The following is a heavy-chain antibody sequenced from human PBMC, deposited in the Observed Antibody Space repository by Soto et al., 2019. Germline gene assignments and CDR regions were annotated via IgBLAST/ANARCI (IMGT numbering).Heavy chain of an antibody. CDR3: ARGYFDY. Sequence: QVQLVQYGAEVKKPEASVKVSCKTSGYTFTSYGVSWVRQAPGQGLEWVGWISGYNGNTNYAQKLQGRVTMTTDTSTATAYMELRGLRSDDTAIYYCARGYFDYWGQGTLVTVSS. V-gene: IGHV1-18*04. CDR1: GYTFTSYG. CDR2: ISGYNGNT. J-gene: IGHJ4*02.